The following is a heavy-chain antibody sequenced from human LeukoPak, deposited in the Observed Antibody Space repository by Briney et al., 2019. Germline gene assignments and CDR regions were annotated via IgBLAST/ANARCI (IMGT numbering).Heavy chain of an antibody. D-gene: IGHD3-22*01. Sequence: GGSLRLSCAASGFTVSSNYMSWVRQAPGKGLEWVSVIYSGGSTYYADSVKGRFTISRDNSKNTLYLQMNSLRAEDTAVYYCAKRTATYYYDSSGSPLGYWGQGTLVTVSS. CDR1: GFTVSSNY. J-gene: IGHJ4*02. V-gene: IGHV3-53*01. CDR3: AKRTATYYYDSSGSPLGY. CDR2: IYSGGST.